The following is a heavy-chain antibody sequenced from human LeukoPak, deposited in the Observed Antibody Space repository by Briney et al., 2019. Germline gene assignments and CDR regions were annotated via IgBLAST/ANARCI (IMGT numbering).Heavy chain of an antibody. J-gene: IGHJ6*02. Sequence: GGSLRLSCAATGFTFSGYWMSWVRQAPGKGLEWVANIKQDGSEEYSVDSVKGRFTTSRDNAKNALYLQMNSLRAEDTAVYYCAREKGGYCSGGSCYSGAGYGMDVWGQGTTVTVSS. CDR3: AREKGGYCSGGSCYSGAGYGMDV. CDR2: IKQDGSEE. CDR1: GFTFSGYW. V-gene: IGHV3-7*01. D-gene: IGHD2-15*01.